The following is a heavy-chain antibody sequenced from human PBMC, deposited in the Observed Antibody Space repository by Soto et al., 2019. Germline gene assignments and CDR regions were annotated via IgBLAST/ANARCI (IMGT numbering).Heavy chain of an antibody. D-gene: IGHD6-19*01. V-gene: IGHV4-31*03. CDR1: GGSISSGGYY. J-gene: IGHJ4*02. CDR3: ARAGGLGAVAVDY. Sequence: SETLSLTCTFSGGSISSGGYYWSWIRQHPGKGLEWIGYIYYSGSTYYNPSLKSRVTISVDRSKNQFSLKLSSVTAADTAVYYCARAGGLGAVAVDYWGQGTLVTVSS. CDR2: IYYSGST.